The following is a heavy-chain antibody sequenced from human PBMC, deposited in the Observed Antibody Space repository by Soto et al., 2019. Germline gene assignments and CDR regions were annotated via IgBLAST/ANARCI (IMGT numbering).Heavy chain of an antibody. CDR2: IIPILGIA. Sequence: SVKVSCKASGGTFSSYTISWVRQAPGQGLEWKGRIIPILGIANYAQKFQGRVTITADKSTSTAYMELSSLRSEDTAVYYCARGYCSSTSCQTYYFDYWGQGTLVTVSS. CDR1: GGTFSSYT. J-gene: IGHJ4*02. V-gene: IGHV1-69*02. D-gene: IGHD2-2*01. CDR3: ARGYCSSTSCQTYYFDY.